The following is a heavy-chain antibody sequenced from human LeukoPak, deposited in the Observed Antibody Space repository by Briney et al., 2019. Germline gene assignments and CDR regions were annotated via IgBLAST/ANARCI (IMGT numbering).Heavy chain of an antibody. CDR3: ATLVSTRYYFDY. D-gene: IGHD5/OR15-5a*01. J-gene: IGHJ4*02. CDR2: IYHSGIT. V-gene: IGHV4-38-2*02. CDR1: DYSISSGYGYY. Sequence: PSETLSLTCTVSDYSISSGYGYYWGWIRHPPGKGLEWIGNIYHSGITYYNHFNSSLKSRVTISIHTSKNQFSLRLISVTGADTAVYFCATLVSTRYYFDYWGQGTLVTVSS.